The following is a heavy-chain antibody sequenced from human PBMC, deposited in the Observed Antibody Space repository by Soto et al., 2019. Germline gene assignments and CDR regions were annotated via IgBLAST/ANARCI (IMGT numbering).Heavy chain of an antibody. D-gene: IGHD3-22*01. CDR2: IIPIFGTA. Sequence: VKVSCKASGGTFSSYAISWVRQAPGQGLEWMGGIIPIFGTANYAQKFQGRVTITADESTSTAYMELSSLRSEDTAVYYCARDPKEYYYDSSGSTLAYWGQGTLVTVSS. CDR1: GGTFSSYA. CDR3: ARDPKEYYYDSSGSTLAY. J-gene: IGHJ4*02. V-gene: IGHV1-69*13.